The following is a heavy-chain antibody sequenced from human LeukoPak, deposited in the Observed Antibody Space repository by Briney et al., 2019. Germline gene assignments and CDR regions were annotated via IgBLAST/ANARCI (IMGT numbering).Heavy chain of an antibody. V-gene: IGHV3-21*01. CDR1: GLTLRSFG. D-gene: IGHD3-3*01. Sequence: GGPLGPPWEAPGLTLRSFGRTWFGQAPGKGLGWVPPFSGSGGTIYYADSVKGRFTISRDNAKNSLYLQMNSLRAEDTVVYYCARDGGSVWSGYYRPSYYYYMDVWGKGTTVTVSS. CDR2: FSGSGGTI. CDR3: ARDGGSVWSGYYRPSYYYYMDV. J-gene: IGHJ6*03.